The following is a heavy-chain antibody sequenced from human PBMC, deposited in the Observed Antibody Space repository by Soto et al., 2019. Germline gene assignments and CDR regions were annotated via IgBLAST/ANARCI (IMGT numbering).Heavy chain of an antibody. J-gene: IGHJ6*02. D-gene: IGHD6-19*01. CDR3: ARESLVAVMATGMDV. Sequence: QVQLVQSGAEVKKPGASVKVSCKASGYTFTSYAMHWVRQAPGQRLEWMGWINAGNGNTKYSQKFQGRVTTTRDTSXXTAYMELSSQRAEDTAVYYCARESLVAVMATGMDVWGQGTTVTVSS. CDR2: INAGNGNT. CDR1: GYTFTSYA. V-gene: IGHV1-3*01.